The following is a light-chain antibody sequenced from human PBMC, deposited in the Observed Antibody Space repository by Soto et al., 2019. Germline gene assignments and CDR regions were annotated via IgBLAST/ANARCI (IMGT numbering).Light chain of an antibody. J-gene: IGKJ1*01. CDR2: DAS. Sequence: DIQMTQSPSTLSASVGARVTITCRASQSISSWLAWYQQKPGKAPRILIYDASYLERGVPSRFSGSGSGTEFTLTISDLQPDDLATYYCQQYNSFWTFGQGTKVEI. V-gene: IGKV1-5*01. CDR3: QQYNSFWT. CDR1: QSISSW.